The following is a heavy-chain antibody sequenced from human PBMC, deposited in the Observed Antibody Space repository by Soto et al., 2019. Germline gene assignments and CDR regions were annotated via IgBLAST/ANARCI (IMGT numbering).Heavy chain of an antibody. CDR1: GFTFTTYW. D-gene: IGHD6-19*01. CDR3: TRQGMTSGWFDY. J-gene: IGHJ4*02. Sequence: PGESLKISCKVSGFTFTTYWIGWVRQMPGKGLEWMGIIYPDDSDTRYSPSFKGQVTISADTSTSTAYLQWNSLKASDSATYYCTRQGMTSGWFDYWGQGTRVTVSS. V-gene: IGHV5-51*01. CDR2: IYPDDSDT.